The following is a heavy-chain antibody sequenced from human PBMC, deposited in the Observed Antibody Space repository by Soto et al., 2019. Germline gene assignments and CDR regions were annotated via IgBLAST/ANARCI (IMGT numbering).Heavy chain of an antibody. CDR2: INPSGGST. Sequence: ASVKVSCKASGYTFTSYYMHWVRQAPGQGLEWMGIINPSGGSTSYAQKFQGRVTMTRDTSTSTVYMELSSLRSEDTAVYYCARDTGSDYYVFISHWFDPWGQGTLVTVSS. J-gene: IGHJ5*02. V-gene: IGHV1-46*01. CDR1: GYTFTSYY. D-gene: IGHD3-10*02. CDR3: ARDTGSDYYVFISHWFDP.